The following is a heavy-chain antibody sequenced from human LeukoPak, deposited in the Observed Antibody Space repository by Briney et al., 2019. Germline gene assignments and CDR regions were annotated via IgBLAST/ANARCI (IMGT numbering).Heavy chain of an antibody. CDR2: ISWDGGST. D-gene: IGHD3-3*01. CDR1: GFTFDDYT. Sequence: SGGSLRLSCAASGFTFDDYTMHWVRHAPGKGLEWVSLISWDGGSTYYADSVKGRFTISRDNSKNSLYLQMNSLRTEDTALYYCAKSITIFGVVITNGMDVWGQGTTVTVSS. V-gene: IGHV3-43*01. J-gene: IGHJ6*02. CDR3: AKSITIFGVVITNGMDV.